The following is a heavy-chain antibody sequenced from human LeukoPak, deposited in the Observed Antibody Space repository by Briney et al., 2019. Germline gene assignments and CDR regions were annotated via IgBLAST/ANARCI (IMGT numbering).Heavy chain of an antibody. CDR2: LNPNSGGT. V-gene: IGHV1-2*02. CDR1: GYTFTGYY. Sequence: ASVKVSCKASGYTFTGYYIHWVRQAPGQGLEWMGWLNPNSGGTNYAHKFQGRVTMTRDTSISTAYMDLSRLRSDDTAVYYCARLSSDYWFDTWGQGTLVTVSA. CDR3: ARLSSDYWFDT. D-gene: IGHD3-22*01. J-gene: IGHJ5*02.